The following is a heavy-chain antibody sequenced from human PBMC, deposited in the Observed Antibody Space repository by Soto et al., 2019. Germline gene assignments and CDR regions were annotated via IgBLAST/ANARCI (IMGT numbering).Heavy chain of an antibody. CDR3: ARGFAVLRFLEWLQNFDY. D-gene: IGHD3-3*01. Sequence: WVRQAPGKGLEWVAVISYDGSNKYYADSVKGRFTISRDNSKNTLYLQMNSLRAEDTAVYYCARGFAVLRFLEWLQNFDYWGQGTLVTVSS. V-gene: IGHV3-30-3*01. J-gene: IGHJ4*02. CDR2: ISYDGSNK.